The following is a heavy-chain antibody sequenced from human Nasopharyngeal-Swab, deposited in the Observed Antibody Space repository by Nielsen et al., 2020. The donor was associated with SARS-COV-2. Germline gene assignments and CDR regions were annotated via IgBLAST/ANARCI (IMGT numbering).Heavy chain of an antibody. V-gene: IGHV3-53*01. D-gene: IGHD6-13*01. J-gene: IGHJ4*02. CDR1: GFTVSSNY. Sequence: GESLKISCAASGFTVSSNYMSWVRQAPGKGLEWVSVIYSGGSTYYADSVKGRFTISRDNSKNTLYLQMNSLRAEDTAVYYCARWKGSSWSDYWSQGTLVTVSS. CDR3: ARWKGSSWSDY. CDR2: IYSGGST.